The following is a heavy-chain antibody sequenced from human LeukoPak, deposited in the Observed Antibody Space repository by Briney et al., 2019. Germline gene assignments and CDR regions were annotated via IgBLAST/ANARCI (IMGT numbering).Heavy chain of an antibody. V-gene: IGHV3-48*02. CDR2: ISSSSSTI. J-gene: IGHJ1*01. D-gene: IGHD4-17*01. CDR3: ARGTTVTTLAAEYFQH. Sequence: GGSLRLSCAASGFTFSSCSMNWVRQAPGKGLEWVSYISSSSSTIYYADSVKGRSTISRDNAKNSLYLQMNNLRDEDTAVYYCARGTTVTTLAAEYFQHWGQGTLVTVSS. CDR1: GFTFSSCS.